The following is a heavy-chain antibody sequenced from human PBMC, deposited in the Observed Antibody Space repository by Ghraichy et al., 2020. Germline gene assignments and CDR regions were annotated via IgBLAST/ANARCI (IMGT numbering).Heavy chain of an antibody. CDR1: GFNFNNFG. D-gene: IGHD6-19*01. J-gene: IGHJ4*02. CDR3: AKNRRSEQWLTQPFDF. V-gene: IGHV3-30*02. CDR2: IRYDEINK. Sequence: GGSLRLSCAASGFNFNNFGMHWVRQAPGKGLEWVAFIRYDEINKFYADSVKGRFTISRDNSKNTLSLQMNSLRAEDSAVYYCAKNRRSEQWLTQPFDFWGQGTLVTVSS.